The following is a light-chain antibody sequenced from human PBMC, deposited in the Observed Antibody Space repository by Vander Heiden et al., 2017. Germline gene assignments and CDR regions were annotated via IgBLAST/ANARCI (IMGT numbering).Light chain of an antibody. V-gene: IGLV2-11*01. Sequence: QSALTQPRSVSGSPGQSVTISCTGTSSDVGGYKYVSWYKHHPGEAPKLMIDDVTKMSSGVPDRFSGSKSGNTASLTISGLQAEDEADYYCCSYAGSYTLVFGGGTKLTVL. CDR3: CSYAGSYTLV. J-gene: IGLJ2*01. CDR1: SSDVGGYKY. CDR2: DVT.